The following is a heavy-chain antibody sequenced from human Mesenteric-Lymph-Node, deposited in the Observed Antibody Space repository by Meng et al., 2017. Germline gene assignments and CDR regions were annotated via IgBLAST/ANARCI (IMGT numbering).Heavy chain of an antibody. V-gene: IGHV1-2*02. D-gene: IGHD2-21*01. CDR1: GYTFTDYY. J-gene: IGHJ4*02. CDR3: ARDRVLRVVLSSFDF. Sequence: ASVKVSCKASGYTFTDYYLHWVRQAPGQGLEWMGWIVPNSGGTNYAQKFQGRVTMPRDTSISTAYMELSRLTSDDTAVYYCARDRVLRVVLSSFDFWGQGALVTVSS. CDR2: IVPNSGGT.